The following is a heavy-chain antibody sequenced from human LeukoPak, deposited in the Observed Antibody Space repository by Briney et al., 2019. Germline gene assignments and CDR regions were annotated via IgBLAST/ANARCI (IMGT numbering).Heavy chain of an antibody. CDR3: ARGEQLERYYFDY. CDR2: ISPNSGGT. J-gene: IGHJ4*02. Sequence: ASVKVSCKASRYTFTGYYMHWVRQAPGLGLEWMGWISPNSGGTNYAQKFQDRVSISRDTSSTAAYMELSRLRSDDTAVYYCARGEQLERYYFDYWGQGTLVTVSS. CDR1: RYTFTGYY. V-gene: IGHV1-2*02. D-gene: IGHD6-13*01.